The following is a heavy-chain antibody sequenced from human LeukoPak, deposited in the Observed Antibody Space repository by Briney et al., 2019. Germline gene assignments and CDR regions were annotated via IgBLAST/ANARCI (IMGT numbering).Heavy chain of an antibody. D-gene: IGHD1-26*01. CDR1: GFTFSNYG. CDR3: AKEWELLSLDY. J-gene: IGHJ4*02. CDR2: ISYDGSNK. V-gene: IGHV3-30*18. Sequence: GGSLRLSCAASGFTFSNYGMHWVRQAPGKGLEWVAVISYDGSNKNYADSVKGRFTISRDNSKNTLYLQMNSLRAEDTAVYYCAKEWELLSLDYWGQGTLVTVSS.